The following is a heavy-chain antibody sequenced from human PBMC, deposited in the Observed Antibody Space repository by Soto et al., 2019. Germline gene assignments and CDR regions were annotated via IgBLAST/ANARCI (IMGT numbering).Heavy chain of an antibody. CDR2: IGTAGDT. D-gene: IGHD5-18*01. CDR1: GFTFSSYD. J-gene: IGHJ4*02. Sequence: RRLSCAASGFTFSSYDMHWVRQATGKGLEWVSAIGTAGDTYYPGSVKGRFTISRENAKNSLYLQMNSLRAGDTAVYYCARGPAMAYFDYWGQGTLVTVSS. CDR3: ARGPAMAYFDY. V-gene: IGHV3-13*01.